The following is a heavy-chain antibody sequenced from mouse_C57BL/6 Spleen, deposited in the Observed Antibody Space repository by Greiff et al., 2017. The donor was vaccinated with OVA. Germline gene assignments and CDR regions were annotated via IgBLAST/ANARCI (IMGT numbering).Heavy chain of an antibody. CDR3: ARLDYYGSSDYAMDY. V-gene: IGHV1-82*01. Sequence: QVQLKQSGPELVKPGASVKISCKASGYAFSSSWMNWVKQRPGKGLEWIGRIYPGDGDTNYNGKFKGKATLTADKSSSTAYMQLSSLTSEDSAVYFCARLDYYGSSDYAMDYWGQGTSVTVSS. J-gene: IGHJ4*01. CDR2: IYPGDGDT. CDR1: GYAFSSSW. D-gene: IGHD1-1*01.